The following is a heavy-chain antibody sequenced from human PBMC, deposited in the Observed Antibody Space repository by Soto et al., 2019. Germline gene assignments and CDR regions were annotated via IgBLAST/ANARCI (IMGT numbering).Heavy chain of an antibody. Sequence: QVQLVQSGAEVKKPGSSVKVSCKASGGTFSSYAISWVRQAPGQGLEWMGGIIPIFGTANYAQKFQGRVTITADESTSTAYMELSSLRSEDTAVYYCASDLGYCSSTSCYPTYYFDYWGQGTLVTVSS. CDR3: ASDLGYCSSTSCYPTYYFDY. D-gene: IGHD2-2*01. CDR1: GGTFSSYA. V-gene: IGHV1-69*01. J-gene: IGHJ4*02. CDR2: IIPIFGTA.